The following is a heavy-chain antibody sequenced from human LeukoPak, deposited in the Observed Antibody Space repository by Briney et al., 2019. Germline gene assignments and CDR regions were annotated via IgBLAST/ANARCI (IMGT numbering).Heavy chain of an antibody. V-gene: IGHV3-30-3*01. CDR2: ISYDGSNK. D-gene: IGHD3-10*01. Sequence: GGSLRLSCAASGFTFSSYAMHWVRQAPGKGLEWVAVISYDGSNKYYADSVKGRFTISRDNSKNTLYLQMNSLRAEDTAVYYCARDNDYYGSGSITFDYWGQGTLVTVSS. CDR1: GFTFSSYA. J-gene: IGHJ4*02. CDR3: ARDNDYYGSGSITFDY.